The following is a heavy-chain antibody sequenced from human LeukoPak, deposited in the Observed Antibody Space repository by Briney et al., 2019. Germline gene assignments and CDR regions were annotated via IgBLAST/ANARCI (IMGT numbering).Heavy chain of an antibody. J-gene: IGHJ5*02. CDR2: IYYSGST. V-gene: IGHV4-30-4*01. CDR3: ARAIPYSYGYWSTNWFDP. D-gene: IGHD5-18*01. Sequence: PSETLSLTCTVSGGSISSGDYYWSWIRQPPGKGLEWIGYIYYSGSTYYNPSLKSRVTISVDTSKNQFSLKLSSVTAAGTAVYYCARAIPYSYGYWSTNWFDPWGQGTLVTVSS. CDR1: GGSISSGDYY.